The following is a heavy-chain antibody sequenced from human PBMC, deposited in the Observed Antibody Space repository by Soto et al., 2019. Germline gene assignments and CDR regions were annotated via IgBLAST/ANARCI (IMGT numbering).Heavy chain of an antibody. CDR1: GFTFSNIA. J-gene: IGHJ4*02. Sequence: GGSLRLSCAASGFTFSNIAMHWVRQAPGKGLEWVAAISYDGTYRPYADFARGRFTISRDNSQKTLYQQMNSLRPEDTALYYCATDRALGATLGAIDFWGQGTLVTVSS. CDR2: ISYDGTYR. V-gene: IGHV3-30-3*01. CDR3: ATDRALGATLGAIDF. D-gene: IGHD1-26*01.